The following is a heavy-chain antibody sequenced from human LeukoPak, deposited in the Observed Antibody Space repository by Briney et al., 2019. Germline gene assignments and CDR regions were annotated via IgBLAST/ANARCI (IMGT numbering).Heavy chain of an antibody. V-gene: IGHV4-39*07. D-gene: IGHD3-22*01. CDR1: GGSISSSSYY. J-gene: IGHJ4*01. CDR3: AKIYQDSCAYHCAPDY. Sequence: SETLSLTCTVSGGSISSSSYYWGRIRQPPGKGLEWIGSIYYSGSTYYNPSLKSRVTISVDTSKNQFSLKLSSVTAADTAVYYCAKIYQDSCAYHCAPDYWGQGTLVTVSS. CDR2: IYYSGST.